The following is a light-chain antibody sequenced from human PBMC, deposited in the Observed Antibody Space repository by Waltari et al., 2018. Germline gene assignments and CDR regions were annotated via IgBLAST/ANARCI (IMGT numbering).Light chain of an antibody. Sequence: DIVMTQSPDSLAVSLGERATINCKSSQSVLYSSDNKNYLAWYQQKPGQPPHLLIYWASTRESGVPDRFSGGGSGTDFTLTISNLQAEDVAVYYCHQYYKTPPTFGQGTKVEIK. V-gene: IGKV4-1*01. CDR3: HQYYKTPPT. CDR1: QSVLYSSDNKNY. CDR2: WAS. J-gene: IGKJ1*01.